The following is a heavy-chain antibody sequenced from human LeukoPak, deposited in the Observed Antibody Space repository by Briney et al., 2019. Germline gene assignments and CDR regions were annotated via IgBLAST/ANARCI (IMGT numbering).Heavy chain of an antibody. CDR3: AGRKFDHWVHP. CDR1: GGSISSGSYY. V-gene: IGHV4-39*01. D-gene: IGHD3-9*01. CDR2: IYHSGNT. J-gene: IGHJ5*01. Sequence: SETLSLTCTVSGGSISSGSYYCGWIRQPPGKGLEWIGSIYHSGNTYYNPSLKSRVTLSVDTSKNQFSLKLSSVTAAGPAVYYLAGRKFDHWVHPWGQGTLGSVP.